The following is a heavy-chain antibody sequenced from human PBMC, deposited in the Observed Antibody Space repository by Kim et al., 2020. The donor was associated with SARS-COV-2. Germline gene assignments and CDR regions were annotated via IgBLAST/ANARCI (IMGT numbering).Heavy chain of an antibody. Sequence: NPSLTSRAPISGDTSKNQFSLKLSSVTAADTAVYYCARHSRIVVVPAATRAWGQGTLVTVSS. J-gene: IGHJ4*02. CDR3: ARHSRIVVVPAATRA. D-gene: IGHD2-2*01. V-gene: IGHV4-39*01.